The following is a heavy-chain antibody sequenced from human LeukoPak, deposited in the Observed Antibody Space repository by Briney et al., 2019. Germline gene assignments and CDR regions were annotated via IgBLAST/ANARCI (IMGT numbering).Heavy chain of an antibody. J-gene: IGHJ4*02. D-gene: IGHD4-17*01. CDR3: ARGMTVTTSFDY. Sequence: SVKVSCKASGGTFSSYAISWVRQAPGQGLEWMGGVIPIFGTANYAQKFQGRVTITTDESTSTAYVELSSLRSEDTAVYYCARGMTVTTSFDYWGQGTLVTVSS. CDR2: VIPIFGTA. CDR1: GGTFSSYA. V-gene: IGHV1-69*05.